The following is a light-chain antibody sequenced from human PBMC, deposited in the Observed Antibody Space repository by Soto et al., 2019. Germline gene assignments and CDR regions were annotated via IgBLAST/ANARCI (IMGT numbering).Light chain of an antibody. Sequence: EIVMTQSPVTLSVSPGERATLSCRASQSVDGKLAWYQQKPGQAPRLLIYGASTRATGIPASFSGSGSGTDFTLTITSIEPEDFAVYYCQQRSSWPWTFGQGTKLEIK. CDR2: GAS. CDR1: QSVDGK. J-gene: IGKJ1*01. V-gene: IGKV3-11*01. CDR3: QQRSSWPWT.